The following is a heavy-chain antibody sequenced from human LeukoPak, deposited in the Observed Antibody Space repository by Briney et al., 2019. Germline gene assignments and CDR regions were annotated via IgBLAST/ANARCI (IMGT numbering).Heavy chain of an antibody. D-gene: IGHD5-24*01. CDR3: ARDGHRAPFEY. CDR1: GYTFTGYY. V-gene: IGHV1-2*02. Sequence: ASVKVPCKASGYTFTGYYMHWVRQAPGQGLEWMGWINPNTGGTNYAEKFQGRVTMTRDTSITTAYMELSRLRSDDTAVYYCARDGHRAPFEYWGQGTSVTVSS. CDR2: INPNTGGT. J-gene: IGHJ4*02.